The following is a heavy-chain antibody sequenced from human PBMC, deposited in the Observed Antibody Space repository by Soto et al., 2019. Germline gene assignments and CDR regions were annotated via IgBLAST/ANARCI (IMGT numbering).Heavy chain of an antibody. J-gene: IGHJ4*02. D-gene: IGHD3-10*01. CDR1: GGTFSSYA. V-gene: IGHV1-69*13. Sequence: SVKVSCKASGGTFSSYAISWVRQAPGQGLEWMGGIIPIFGTANYAQKFQGRVTITADESTSTAYMELSSLRSEDTAVYYCATALLITMVRGVIPTPFDYLGQGTLVTVSS. CDR2: IIPIFGTA. CDR3: ATALLITMVRGVIPTPFDY.